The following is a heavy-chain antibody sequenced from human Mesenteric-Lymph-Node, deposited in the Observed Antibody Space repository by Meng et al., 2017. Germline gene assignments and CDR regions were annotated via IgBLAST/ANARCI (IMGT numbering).Heavy chain of an antibody. CDR1: GGSISSSSYY. CDR3: ARGGRGYSGYESTMIVVVPYGMDV. CDR2: IYYSGST. Sequence: SETLSLTCTVSGGSISSSSYYWGWIRQPPGKGLEWIGSIYYSGSTYYNPSLKSRVTISVDTSKNQFSLKLISVTAADTAVYYCARGGRGYSGYESTMIVVVPYGMDVWGQGTTVTVSS. J-gene: IGHJ6*02. D-gene: IGHD3-22*01. V-gene: IGHV4-39*07.